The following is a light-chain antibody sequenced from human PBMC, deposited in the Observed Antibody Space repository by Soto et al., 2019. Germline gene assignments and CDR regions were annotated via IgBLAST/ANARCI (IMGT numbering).Light chain of an antibody. V-gene: IGKV1-5*01. CDR2: DAS. Sequence: DIQMTQSPSTLSASIGDRVTITCRASQSISKWVAWYQQKPGKAPKVLIWDASSLQRGVPSRFSGSGSGTEFTLTISSLQPDDFATYYCQQYNSWPRTFGQGTKVEI. CDR1: QSISKW. J-gene: IGKJ1*01. CDR3: QQYNSWPRT.